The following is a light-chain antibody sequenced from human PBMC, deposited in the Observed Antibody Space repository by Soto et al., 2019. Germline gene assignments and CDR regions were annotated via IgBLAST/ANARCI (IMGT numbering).Light chain of an antibody. CDR3: QQYYGSPVT. CDR2: WAS. CDR1: QTVLYSSDNKNY. Sequence: DIVMTQSPDSLAVSLGERATINCKSSQTVLYSSDNKNYLAWYQQKPGQPPKLLIYWASTRESGVPDRFSGSGSGTDFTLTISSLQAEDVAVYYCQQYYGSPVTFGGGTKVEMK. V-gene: IGKV4-1*01. J-gene: IGKJ4*01.